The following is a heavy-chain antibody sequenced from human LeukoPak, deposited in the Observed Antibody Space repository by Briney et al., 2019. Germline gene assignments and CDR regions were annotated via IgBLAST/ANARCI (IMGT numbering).Heavy chain of an antibody. CDR2: ISGGGGST. CDR3: AKDSRYCSSTSCYDRFDY. V-gene: IGHV3-23*01. CDR1: GFTFSSYA. Sequence: GGSLRLSCAASGFTFSSYAMSWVRQAPGKGLEWVSAISGGGGSTYYADSVKGRFTISRDNSKNTLYLQMNSLRAEDTAVYYCAKDSRYCSSTSCYDRFDYWGQGTLVTVSS. D-gene: IGHD2-2*01. J-gene: IGHJ4*02.